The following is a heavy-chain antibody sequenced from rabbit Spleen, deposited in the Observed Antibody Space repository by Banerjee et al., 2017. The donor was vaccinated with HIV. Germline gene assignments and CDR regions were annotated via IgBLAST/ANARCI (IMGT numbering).Heavy chain of an antibody. Sequence: QEQLGESGGGLVKPEGSLTLTCKASGFSFSDRDVMCWVRQAPGKGLEWIACINTATGKAVYASWAKGRFTISRPSSTTVTLQMTSLTAADTATYFCARDLASVIGWNFNLWGPGTLVTVS. CDR1: GFSFSDRDV. CDR3: ARDLASVIGWNFNL. J-gene: IGHJ4*01. CDR2: INTATGKA. V-gene: IGHV1S45*01. D-gene: IGHD1-1*01.